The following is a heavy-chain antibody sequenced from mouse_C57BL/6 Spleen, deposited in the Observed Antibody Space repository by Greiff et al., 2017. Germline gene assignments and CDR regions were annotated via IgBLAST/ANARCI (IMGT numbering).Heavy chain of an antibody. V-gene: IGHV5-17*01. D-gene: IGHD1-1*02. CDR2: ISSGSSTI. Sequence: EVHLVESGGGLVKPGGSLKLSCAASGFTFSDYGMHWVRQAPEKGLEWVAYISSGSSTIYYADTLKGRYTISRDNAKNTLFLQMTRLRSEDTAMYYCARPGWGYYYAVDDWGQGTSVTVSA. CDR1: GFTFSDYG. J-gene: IGHJ4*01. CDR3: ARPGWGYYYAVDD.